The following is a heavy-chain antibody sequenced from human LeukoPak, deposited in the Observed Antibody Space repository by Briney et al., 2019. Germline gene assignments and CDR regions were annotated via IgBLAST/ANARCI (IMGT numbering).Heavy chain of an antibody. CDR2: ISWNSGSI. D-gene: IGHD2-2*01. J-gene: IGHJ4*02. CDR1: GFTFDDYA. Sequence: GRSLRLSCAASGFTFDDYAMYWVRQAPGKGLEWVSGISWNSGSIAYADSVKGRFTISRDNAKNSLYLQMNSLRAEDTALYYCAKGYCSSTSCLWIYWGQGTLVTVSS. CDR3: AKGYCSSTSCLWIY. V-gene: IGHV3-9*01.